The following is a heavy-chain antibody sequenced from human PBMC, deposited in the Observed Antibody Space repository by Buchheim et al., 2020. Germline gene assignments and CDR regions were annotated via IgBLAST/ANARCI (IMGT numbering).Heavy chain of an antibody. CDR2: ISSTGAT. Sequence: QVQLQESGPGLVKPSETLSLACVVSGASISDNFWTWIRQSPGRGLEWIGSISSTGATNVNPSLLGRVSISREVSKRQFSMDLTSVTAADTAVYYCGRASAEYGLLSYSYVDVWARGTT. D-gene: IGHD3-10*01. CDR3: GRASAEYGLLSYSYVDV. J-gene: IGHJ6*03. CDR1: GASISDNF. V-gene: IGHV4-4*08.